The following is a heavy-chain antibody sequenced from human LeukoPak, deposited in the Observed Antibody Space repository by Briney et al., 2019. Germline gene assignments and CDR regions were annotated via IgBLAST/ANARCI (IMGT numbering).Heavy chain of an antibody. CDR3: ARGLSSSWHYFDC. J-gene: IGHJ4*02. D-gene: IGHD6-13*01. CDR2: ISSSSNYI. CDR1: GFTFSSYR. Sequence: PGGPLRLSCAGSGFTFSSYRMHWAGQAPGKGLEWVSSISSSSNYIYYASSVKGRFTISRDNGKNSLFLQMNSLRADDTAVYYCARGLSSSWHYFDCWGQGTLVTVSS. V-gene: IGHV3-21*01.